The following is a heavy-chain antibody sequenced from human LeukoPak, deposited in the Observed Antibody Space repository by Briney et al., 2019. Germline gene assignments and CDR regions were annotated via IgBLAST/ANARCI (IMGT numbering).Heavy chain of an antibody. D-gene: IGHD6-19*01. CDR3: ARELGGAVAGTTLDAFDI. CDR1: GYTFTGYY. V-gene: IGHV1-2*02. J-gene: IGHJ3*02. Sequence: ASVKVSCKASGYTFTGYYMHWVRQAPGQGLEWMGWINPNSGGTNYAQKFQGRVTMTRDTSISTAYMELSRLRSDDTAVYYCARELGGAVAGTTLDAFDIWGQGTMVTVSS. CDR2: INPNSGGT.